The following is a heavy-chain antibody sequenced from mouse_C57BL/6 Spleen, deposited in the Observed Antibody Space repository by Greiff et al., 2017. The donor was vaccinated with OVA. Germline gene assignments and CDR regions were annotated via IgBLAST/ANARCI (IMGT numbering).Heavy chain of an antibody. Sequence: QVQLQQPGAELVRPGSSVKLSCKASGYTFTSYWMDWVKQRPGQGLEWIGNIYPSDSETHYNQKFKDKATLTVDKSSSTAYMQLSSLTSEDSAVYYCARSLSDCYGSSYNYWGQGTTLTVSS. CDR2: IYPSDSET. D-gene: IGHD1-1*01. CDR1: GYTFTSYW. CDR3: ARSLSDCYGSSYNY. J-gene: IGHJ2*01. V-gene: IGHV1-61*01.